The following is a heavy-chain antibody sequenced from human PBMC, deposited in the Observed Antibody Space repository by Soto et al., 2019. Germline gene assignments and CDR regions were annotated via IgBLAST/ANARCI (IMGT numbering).Heavy chain of an antibody. D-gene: IGHD2-2*01. CDR3: ATPFRSIVVVPAAPYFQH. J-gene: IGHJ1*01. Sequence: GASVKVSCKVSGYTLTELSMHWVRQAPGKGLEWMGGFDPEDGETIYAQKFQGRVTMTEDTSTDTAYMELSSLRSEDTAVYYCATPFRSIVVVPAAPYFQHWGQGTLVTVSS. CDR2: FDPEDGET. CDR1: GYTLTELS. V-gene: IGHV1-24*01.